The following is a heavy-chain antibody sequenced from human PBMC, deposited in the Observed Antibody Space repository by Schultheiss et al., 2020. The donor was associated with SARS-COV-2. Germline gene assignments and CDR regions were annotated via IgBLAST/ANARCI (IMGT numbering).Heavy chain of an antibody. D-gene: IGHD4-23*01. CDR2: LYHSGTT. J-gene: IGHJ4*02. CDR3: ARDYGGNSRRFGGLDY. V-gene: IGHV4-59*12. CDR1: GGSISSYY. Sequence: SETLSLTCTVSGGSISSYYWSWIRQPPGKGLEWIGYLYHSGTTDYNSSLKSRVTISVDTSKNQFSLKLSSVTAADTAVYYCARDYGGNSRRFGGLDYWGQGTLVTVSS.